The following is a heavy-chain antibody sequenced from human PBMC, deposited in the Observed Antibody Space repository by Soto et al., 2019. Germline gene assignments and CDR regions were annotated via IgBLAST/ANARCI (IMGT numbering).Heavy chain of an antibody. Sequence: SETLSLTCTVSGGSISSGGYYWSWIRQHPGKGLEWIGYIYYSGSTYYNPSLKSRVTISVDTSKNQFSLKLSSVTAADTAVYYCARVRFLEWLSFEYWGQGTLVTVSS. D-gene: IGHD3-3*01. CDR3: ARVRFLEWLSFEY. V-gene: IGHV4-31*03. CDR2: IYYSGST. CDR1: GGSISSGGYY. J-gene: IGHJ4*02.